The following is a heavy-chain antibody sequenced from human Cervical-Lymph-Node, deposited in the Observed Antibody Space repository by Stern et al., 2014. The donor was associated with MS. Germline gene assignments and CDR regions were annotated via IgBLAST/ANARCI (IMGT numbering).Heavy chain of an antibody. D-gene: IGHD3-3*01. Sequence: QVQLQESGPGLVKPSETLSLTCTVSGGSVSSGSYYWSWIRQPPGKGLEWIGNIYYSGSTKYNPSLKSRVTISVDTSKNQFSLKLSSVTAADTAVYYCARESYDFWSGYYAFDIWGQGTMVTVSS. CDR3: ARESYDFWSGYYAFDI. CDR2: IYYSGST. CDR1: GGSVSSGSYY. J-gene: IGHJ3*02. V-gene: IGHV4-61*01.